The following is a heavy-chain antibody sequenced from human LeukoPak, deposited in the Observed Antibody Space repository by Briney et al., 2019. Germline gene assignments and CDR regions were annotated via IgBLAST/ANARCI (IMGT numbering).Heavy chain of an antibody. D-gene: IGHD5-12*01. CDR1: GYTFTGYY. V-gene: IGHV1-2*02. CDR3: ARVYSSPPSMRWLRRQFSFDY. CDR2: INPNSGGT. Sequence: GASVKVSCKASGYTFTGYYMHWVRQAPGQGLEWMGWINPNSGGTNYAQKFQGRVTMTRNTSISTAYMGLSSLRSEDTAVYYCARVYSSPPSMRWLRRQFSFDYWGQGTLVTVSS. J-gene: IGHJ4*02.